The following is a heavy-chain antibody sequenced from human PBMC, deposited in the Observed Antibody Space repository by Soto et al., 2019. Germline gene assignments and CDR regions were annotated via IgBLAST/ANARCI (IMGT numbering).Heavy chain of an antibody. J-gene: IGHJ3*02. CDR2: IYYSGST. Sequence: QVQLQESGPGLVKPSQTLSLTCTVSGGSISSGGYYWSWIRQHPGKGLEWIGYIYYSGSTYYKPSLKSRVTISVDTSKNQFSLKLSSVTAADTAVYYCAREERYQLLSAYAFDIWGQGTMVTVSS. V-gene: IGHV4-31*03. D-gene: IGHD2-2*01. CDR3: AREERYQLLSAYAFDI. CDR1: GGSISSGGYY.